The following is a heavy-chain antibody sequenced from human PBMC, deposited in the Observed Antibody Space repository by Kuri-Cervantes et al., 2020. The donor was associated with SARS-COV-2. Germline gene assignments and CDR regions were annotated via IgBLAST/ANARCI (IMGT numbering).Heavy chain of an antibody. CDR3: ARDPDSSGWYAGDAFDI. CDR1: GVTFRSDW. CDR2: INSDGSST. J-gene: IGHJ3*02. D-gene: IGHD6-19*01. V-gene: IGHV3-74*01. Sequence: SLTHSCAASGVTFRSDWMHWVRQAPGKGLVWVSRINSDGSSTSYADSVKGRFTISRDNAKSTLYLQMNSLRAEDTAVYYCARDPDSSGWYAGDAFDIRGQGTMVTVSS.